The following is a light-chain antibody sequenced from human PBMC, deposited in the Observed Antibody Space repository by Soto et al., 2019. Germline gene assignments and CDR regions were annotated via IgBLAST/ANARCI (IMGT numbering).Light chain of an antibody. CDR2: EVS. CDR3: TSYTGSNTYV. Sequence: QSALTQPPSASGSPGQSVAISCTGTSSDVGGYNYVSWYQHHPGKAPKLMICEVSKRPSGVPDRFSGSKSGNTASLTVSGLQAEDEADYYCTSYTGSNTYVFGTGTKLTVL. CDR1: SSDVGGYNY. V-gene: IGLV2-8*01. J-gene: IGLJ1*01.